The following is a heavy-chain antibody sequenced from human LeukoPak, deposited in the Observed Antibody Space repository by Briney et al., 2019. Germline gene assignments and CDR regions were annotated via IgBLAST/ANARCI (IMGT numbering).Heavy chain of an antibody. CDR2: INPNSGGT. V-gene: IGHV1-2*04. J-gene: IGHJ3*02. Sequence: ASVKVSCKASGYTFTGYYMHWVRQAPGQGLEWMGWINPNSGGTNYAQKFQGWVTMTRDTSISTAYMELSRLRSDDTAVYYCARSFGHGMFGDAFDIWGQGTMVTVSS. CDR1: GYTFTGYY. CDR3: ARSFGHGMFGDAFDI. D-gene: IGHD3-10*02.